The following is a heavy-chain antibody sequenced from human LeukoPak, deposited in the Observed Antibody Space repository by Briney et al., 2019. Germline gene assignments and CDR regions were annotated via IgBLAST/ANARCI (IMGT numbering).Heavy chain of an antibody. V-gene: IGHV4-34*01. Sequence: PSETLSLTCAVYGGSFSGYYWSWIRQPPGKGLEWIGEINHSGSTNYNPSLKSRVTISVDTSKNQFSQKLSSVTAADTAVYYCARVAYGDFDYWGQGTLVTVSS. CDR1: GGSFSGYY. D-gene: IGHD4-17*01. J-gene: IGHJ4*02. CDR3: ARVAYGDFDY. CDR2: INHSGST.